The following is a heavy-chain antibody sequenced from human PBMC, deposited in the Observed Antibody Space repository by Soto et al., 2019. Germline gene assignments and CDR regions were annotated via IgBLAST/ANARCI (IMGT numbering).Heavy chain of an antibody. CDR1: GYTFTSYY. D-gene: IGHD4-17*01. Sequence: QVQLVQSGAEVKKPGASLKVSCKASGYTFTSYYIHWVRLAPGQGLEWMGIVNPSGGSTSYAQKFQGRVTMTRDTSTSTVYMELSSLRSEDTAVYYCARNQVADSTASSGMDVWGQGTTVTVSS. CDR2: VNPSGGST. V-gene: IGHV1-46*01. J-gene: IGHJ6*02. CDR3: ARNQVADSTASSGMDV.